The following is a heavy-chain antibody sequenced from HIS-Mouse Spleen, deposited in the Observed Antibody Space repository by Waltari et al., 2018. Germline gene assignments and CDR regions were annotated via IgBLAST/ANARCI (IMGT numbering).Heavy chain of an antibody. V-gene: IGHV3-30*18. CDR3: AKDRGSQFDY. J-gene: IGHJ4*02. Sequence: QVQLVESGGGVVQPGRSLRLSCAASGFTFSSYGMHWVPQAPGKGMGGVEVISDDGSNKYYADSVKGRFTISRDNSKNTLYLQMNSLRAEDTAVYYCAKDRGSQFDYWGQGTLVTVSS. D-gene: IGHD1-26*01. CDR1: GFTFSSYG. CDR2: ISDDGSNK.